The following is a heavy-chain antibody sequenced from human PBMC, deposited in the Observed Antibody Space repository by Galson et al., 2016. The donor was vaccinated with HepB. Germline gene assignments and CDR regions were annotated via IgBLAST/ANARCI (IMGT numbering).Heavy chain of an antibody. CDR3: AREIYGGNSRPFDY. Sequence: SETLSLTCTVSGGSIRNYFWHWIRQPPGKRLEWLGSIYDNGDTNYNPSLNSRLTMSIDTSKNQFTLKLGSVTTADTAVYYCAREIYGGNSRPFDYWGQGTLVTVSP. CDR2: IYDNGDT. CDR1: GGSIRNYF. D-gene: IGHD4-23*01. V-gene: IGHV4-59*01. J-gene: IGHJ4*02.